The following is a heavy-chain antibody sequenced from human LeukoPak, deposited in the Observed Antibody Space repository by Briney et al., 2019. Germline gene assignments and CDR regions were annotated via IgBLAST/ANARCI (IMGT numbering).Heavy chain of an antibody. J-gene: IGHJ4*02. CDR1: GFTFSSYW. V-gene: IGHV3-7*01. D-gene: IGHD6-19*01. CDR2: IKQDGSEK. CDR3: ARDSSGWYLVYYFDY. Sequence: PGGSLRLSCAASGFTFSSYWMSWVHQAPGKGLEWVANIKQDGSEKYYVDSVKGRFTISRDSAKNSPYLQMNSLRAEDTAVYYCARDSSGWYLVYYFDYWGQGTLVTVSS.